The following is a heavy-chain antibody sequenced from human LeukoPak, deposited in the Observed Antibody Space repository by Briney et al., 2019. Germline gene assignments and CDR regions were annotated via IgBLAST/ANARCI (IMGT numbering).Heavy chain of an antibody. D-gene: IGHD3-3*01. Sequence: SETLSLTCVVYGGSFSGYYWSWIRQPPGKGLEWIGYIYYSGSTYYNPSLKSRVTISVDTSKNQFSLKLSSVTAADTAVYYCARVFWSGYYTPFFDYWGQGTLVTVSS. CDR2: IYYSGST. V-gene: IGHV4-34*01. CDR3: ARVFWSGYYTPFFDY. CDR1: GGSFSGYY. J-gene: IGHJ4*02.